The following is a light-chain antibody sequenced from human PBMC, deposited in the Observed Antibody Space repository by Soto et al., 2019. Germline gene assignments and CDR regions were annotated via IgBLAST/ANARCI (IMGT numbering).Light chain of an antibody. Sequence: QSALTQPASVSGSPGQSITISCTGTSSDVGYYNYVSWYQQYPGKAPKLLIYEVSNRPSGVSDRFSGSKSGNTASLTISGLQAEDEADYYCCSYTSSNTRVFGGGTQLTVL. J-gene: IGLJ2*01. CDR2: EVS. V-gene: IGLV2-14*01. CDR3: CSYTSSNTRV. CDR1: SSDVGYYNY.